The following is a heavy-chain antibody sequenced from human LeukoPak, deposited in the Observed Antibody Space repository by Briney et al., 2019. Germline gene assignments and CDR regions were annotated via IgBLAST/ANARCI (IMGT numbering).Heavy chain of an antibody. Sequence: PSETLSLTCTVSGGSISSSSYYWGWIRQPPGKGLEWIGSIYYSGSTYYNPSLKSRVTISVDTSKNQFSLKLSSVTAADTAVYYCAREKYQLPYWFDPWGQGTLVTVSS. J-gene: IGHJ5*02. D-gene: IGHD2-2*01. V-gene: IGHV4-39*07. CDR1: GGSISSSSYY. CDR2: IYYSGST. CDR3: AREKYQLPYWFDP.